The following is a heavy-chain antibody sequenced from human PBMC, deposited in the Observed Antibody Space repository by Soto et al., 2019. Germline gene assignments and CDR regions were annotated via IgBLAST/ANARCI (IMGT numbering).Heavy chain of an antibody. CDR2: ILPVSAPP. CDR3: ATDSNYDVSNSF. V-gene: IGHV1-69*13. CDR1: GGTLNNYA. Sequence: SVKVSCKASGGTLNNYAINWVRQAPGQGLEWMGGILPVSAPPDYAQKFQGRVSITADHSTSTVYMELSRLKSDDTAVYFCATDSNYDVSNSFWGQGTLVTVS. D-gene: IGHD3-3*01. J-gene: IGHJ4*02.